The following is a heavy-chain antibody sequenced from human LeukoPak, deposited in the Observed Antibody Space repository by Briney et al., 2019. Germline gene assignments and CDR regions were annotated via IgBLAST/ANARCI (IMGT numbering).Heavy chain of an antibody. Sequence: GGSLRLSCAASGFNFRLYSMNWVRQAPGKGLEWISYITSSSKTTYYAPSVKGRFTISRDNSKNTLYLQMNSLRAEDTAVYYCAKALADIYYDSSGYYGDYFDYWGQGTLVTVSS. J-gene: IGHJ4*02. CDR3: AKALADIYYDSSGYYGDYFDY. V-gene: IGHV3-48*01. CDR2: ITSSSKTT. D-gene: IGHD3-22*01. CDR1: GFNFRLYS.